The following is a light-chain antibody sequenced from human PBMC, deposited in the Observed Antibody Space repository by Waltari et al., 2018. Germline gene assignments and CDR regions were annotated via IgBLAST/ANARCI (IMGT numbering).Light chain of an antibody. CDR2: DAS. CDR1: ESIASH. J-gene: IGKJ5*01. CDR3: QQYGNSAPIT. Sequence: EIVLTQSPATLSLSPGQRATLSCRASESIASHLAWFRQKPGQPPRLLIYDASTRATGIPARFSGSGFGTDFTLTIARLEPEDFAMYYCQQYGNSAPITFGQGTRLEIK. V-gene: IGKV3-20*01.